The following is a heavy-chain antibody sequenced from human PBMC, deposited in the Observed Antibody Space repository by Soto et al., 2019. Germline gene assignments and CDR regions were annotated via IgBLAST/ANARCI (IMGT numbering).Heavy chain of an antibody. V-gene: IGHV1-18*01. CDR2: ISGFNGQT. Sequence: ASVKVSCKASGNTFASHGFSWVRQAPGQGLEWMGWISGFNGQTNYALKFQGRVTLTTDTSTSTAYMELRSLRSDDTAVYFCARVDPRGVAVVRDYWGQGTLVTISS. J-gene: IGHJ4*02. D-gene: IGHD3-10*01. CDR1: GNTFASHG. CDR3: ARVDPRGVAVVRDY.